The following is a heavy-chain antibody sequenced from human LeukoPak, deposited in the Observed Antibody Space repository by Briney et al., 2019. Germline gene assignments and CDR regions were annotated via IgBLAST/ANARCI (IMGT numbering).Heavy chain of an antibody. CDR3: VTDGEQRPYYFTY. CDR2: IKNYNHRRTA. D-gene: IGHD3/OR15-3a*01. V-gene: IGHV3-15*01. CDR1: GFTFPNAW. J-gene: IGHJ1*01. Sequence: GGSLRLSCAASGFTFPNAWIDWVRQAPGKGLEWVGRIKNYNHRRTAEYAAPVKGRFTISRDDSRNTLFLQMDSLKTEDTAVYYCVTDGEQRPYYFTYWGQGTLVTVSS.